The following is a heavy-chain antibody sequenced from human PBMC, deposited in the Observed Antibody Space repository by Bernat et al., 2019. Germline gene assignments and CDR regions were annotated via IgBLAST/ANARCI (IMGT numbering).Heavy chain of an antibody. V-gene: IGHV3-23*04. Sequence: EVQLVESGGGLVKPGGSLRLSCAASGFTFSSYAMSWVRQAPGKGLEWVSAISGSGGSTYYADSVKGRFTISRDNSKNTLYLQMNSLRAEDTAVYYCAKDLKSYYYDSSGYGPIRAFDIWGQGTMVTVSS. J-gene: IGHJ3*02. CDR2: ISGSGGST. D-gene: IGHD3-22*01. CDR3: AKDLKSYYYDSSGYGPIRAFDI. CDR1: GFTFSSYA.